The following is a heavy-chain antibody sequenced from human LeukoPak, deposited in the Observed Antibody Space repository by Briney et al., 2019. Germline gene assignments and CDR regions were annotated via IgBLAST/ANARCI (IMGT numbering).Heavy chain of an antibody. CDR1: GFTFSSSA. CDR2: ISSGGATT. J-gene: IGHJ4*02. D-gene: IGHD2-8*02. CDR3: AKGGHTWSHFGY. Sequence: GGSLRLSCAASGFTFSSSAMSWVRQAPGKGLEWVSIISSGGATTYYADGVKGRFTISRDTSTTLFLQMKSLSGEDTAVYYCAKGGHTWSHFGYWGQGTLVTVSS. V-gene: IGHV3-23*01.